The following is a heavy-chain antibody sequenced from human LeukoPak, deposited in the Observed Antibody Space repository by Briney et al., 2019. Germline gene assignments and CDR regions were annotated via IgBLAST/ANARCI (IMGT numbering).Heavy chain of an antibody. CDR3: RVARLRVGFDY. D-gene: IGHD5-12*01. J-gene: IGHJ4*02. CDR2: ISAYNGNT. V-gene: IGHV1-18*01. CDR1: GYTFTSYG. Sequence: ASVKVSCKASGYTFTSYGISWVRQAPGQGIEWMGWISAYNGNTNYAQKFQGRVTMTTDTSTSTAYMELRSLRSDDTAVYYCRVARLRVGFDYWGQGTLVTVSS.